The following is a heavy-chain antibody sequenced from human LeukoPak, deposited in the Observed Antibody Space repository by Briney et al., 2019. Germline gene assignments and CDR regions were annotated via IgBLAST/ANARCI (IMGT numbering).Heavy chain of an antibody. CDR1: GFTFSSYG. V-gene: IGHV3-30*18. D-gene: IGHD3-10*02. J-gene: IGHJ6*04. Sequence: PGGSLRLSCAASGFTFSSYGMHWVRQAPGKGLEWVAVTSTDENLKFYADSVKGRFTISRDNAKNSLYLQMNSLRAEDTAVYYCAELGITMIGGVWGKGTTVTISS. CDR3: AELGITMIGGV. CDR2: TSTDENLK.